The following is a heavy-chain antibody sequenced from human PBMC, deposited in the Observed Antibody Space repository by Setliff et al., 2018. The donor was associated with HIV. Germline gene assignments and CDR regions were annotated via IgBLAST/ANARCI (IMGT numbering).Heavy chain of an antibody. CDR1: GFTFSSYA. CDR3: AREFSGTRYRYFDS. CDR2: IWFDGSNK. D-gene: IGHD5-12*01. V-gene: IGHV3-33*01. J-gene: IGHJ4*02. Sequence: LRLSCAASGFTFSSYAMHWVRQAPGKGLEWVAVIWFDGSNKYYADSVKGRFTLSRDNSKNTLYLQMNSLRAEDTAVYYCAREFSGTRYRYFDSWGQGTLVTVSS.